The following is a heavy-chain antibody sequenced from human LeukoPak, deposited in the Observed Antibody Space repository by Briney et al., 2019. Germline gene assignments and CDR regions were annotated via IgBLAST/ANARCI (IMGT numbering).Heavy chain of an antibody. V-gene: IGHV3-23*01. Sequence: GGSLRLSCAASGFTFSSYAMSWVRQTPGKGLEWVSVISGSGGNTYYPDSVKGRFTISRDNAKNSLYLQMNSLRAEDTAVYYCARGGYCSGGSCYPSGYWGQGTLVTVSS. CDR3: ARGGYCSGGSCYPSGY. CDR1: GFTFSSYA. CDR2: ISGSGGNT. J-gene: IGHJ4*02. D-gene: IGHD2-15*01.